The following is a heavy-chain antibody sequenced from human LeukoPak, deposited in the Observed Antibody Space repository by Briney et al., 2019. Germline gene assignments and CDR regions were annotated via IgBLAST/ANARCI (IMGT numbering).Heavy chain of an antibody. D-gene: IGHD4-23*01. CDR3: AREIYGGTGY. Sequence: SETLSLTCTVSGYSISSGYYWGWIRQPPGKGLEWIGSIYHSGSTYYNPSLKSRVTISVDTSKNQFSLKLSSVTAADTAVYYCAREIYGGTGYWGQGTLVTVSS. CDR2: IYHSGST. CDR1: GYSISSGYY. V-gene: IGHV4-38-2*02. J-gene: IGHJ4*02.